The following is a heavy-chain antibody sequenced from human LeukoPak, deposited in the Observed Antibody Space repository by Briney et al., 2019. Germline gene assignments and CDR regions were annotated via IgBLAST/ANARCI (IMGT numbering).Heavy chain of an antibody. J-gene: IGHJ2*01. V-gene: IGHV3-7*03. CDR1: AFALSHYW. Sequence: GGSLRLSCEASAFALSHYWMSWVRQTPGKRLEWVANIKQDGSAKYCVDSVKGRFTISRDNTKNSLYLQMDSLRAEDTALYYCAREAGPTFDLWGRGTLVTVSS. CDR2: IKQDGSAK. CDR3: AREAGPTFDL. D-gene: IGHD6-25*01.